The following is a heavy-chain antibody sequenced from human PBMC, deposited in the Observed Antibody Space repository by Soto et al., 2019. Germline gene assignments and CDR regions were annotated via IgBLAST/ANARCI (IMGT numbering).Heavy chain of an antibody. Sequence: GSLRLSCAASGFSFTNFAMSWVRQAPGKGLDWVSGISGSGDSRYYADSVKGRFTISRDNSKNTLYLQMNSLRVEDTAIYYCAKGTIFGVISSAMDVWGQGTTVTVSS. D-gene: IGHD3-3*01. CDR2: ISGSGDSR. V-gene: IGHV3-23*01. CDR1: GFSFTNFA. J-gene: IGHJ6*02. CDR3: AKGTIFGVISSAMDV.